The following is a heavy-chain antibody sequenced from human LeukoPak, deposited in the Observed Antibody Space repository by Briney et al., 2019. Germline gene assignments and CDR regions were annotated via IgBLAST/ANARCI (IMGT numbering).Heavy chain of an antibody. CDR1: GGSISSYY. V-gene: IGHV4-39*01. CDR3: ARLGIVVVTDSFDY. Sequence: SETLSLTCTVSGGSISSYYWGWIRQPPGKGLEWIGSIYYSGSTYYNPSLKSRVTISVDTSKNQFSLKLSSVTAADTAVYYCARLGIVVVTDSFDYWGQGTLVTVSS. CDR2: IYYSGST. J-gene: IGHJ4*02. D-gene: IGHD2-21*02.